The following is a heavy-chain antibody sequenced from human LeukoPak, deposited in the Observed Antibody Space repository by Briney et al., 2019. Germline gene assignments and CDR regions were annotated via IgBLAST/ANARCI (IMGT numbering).Heavy chain of an antibody. V-gene: IGHV3-53*01. CDR2: IYSGGST. CDR1: GFTVSSNY. J-gene: IGHJ6*02. CDR3: ARVPYYYYGMDV. Sequence: GGSLRLSCAASGFTVSSNYMSWVRQAPGKGLEWVSVIYSGGSTYYADSVEGRFTISRDNSKNTLYLQMNSLRAEDTAVYYCARVPYYYYGMDVWGQGTTVTVSS.